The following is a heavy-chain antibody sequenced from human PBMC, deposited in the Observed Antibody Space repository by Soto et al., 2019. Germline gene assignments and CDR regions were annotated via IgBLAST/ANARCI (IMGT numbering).Heavy chain of an antibody. J-gene: IGHJ5*02. V-gene: IGHV4-31*03. D-gene: IGHD1-26*01. CDR3: ARVSHAYYYAWFDP. Sequence: SETLSLTCTVSGGSITTSGDYWSWIRQHPGKGLEWIGYISHSGITEYNPSLKGRLTLSIDTSKNQFSLEMNSVTAAATDVYSCARVSHAYYYAWFDPWGQGTPVTVSS. CDR1: GGSITTSGDY. CDR2: ISHSGIT.